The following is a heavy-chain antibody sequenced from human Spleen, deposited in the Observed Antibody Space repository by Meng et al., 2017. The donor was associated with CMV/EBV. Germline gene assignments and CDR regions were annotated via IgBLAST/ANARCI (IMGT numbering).Heavy chain of an antibody. Sequence: GESLKISCAASGFTFSSYAMHWVRQAPGKGLEWVAVISYDGSNKYYADSVKGRFTISRDNSKNTLYLQMNSLRAEDTAVYYCARDHSNYYGSGSYYANWGQGTLVTVSS. V-gene: IGHV3-30*04. J-gene: IGHJ4*02. CDR2: ISYDGSNK. CDR1: GFTFSSYA. D-gene: IGHD3-10*01. CDR3: ARDHSNYYGSGSYYAN.